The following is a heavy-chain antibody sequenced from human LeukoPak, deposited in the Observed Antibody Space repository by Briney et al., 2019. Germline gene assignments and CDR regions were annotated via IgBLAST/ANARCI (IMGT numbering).Heavy chain of an antibody. Sequence: GGSLRLSCAASGFTFSSYAMSWVRQAPGKGLEWVAFIRYDGSNKYYADSVKGRFTISRDNSKNTLYLQMNSLRAEDTAVYYCAKAPCRGSCYYMDVWGKGTTVTVSS. CDR3: AKAPCRGSCYYMDV. CDR1: GFTFSSYA. CDR2: IRYDGSNK. D-gene: IGHD5-24*01. J-gene: IGHJ6*03. V-gene: IGHV3-30*02.